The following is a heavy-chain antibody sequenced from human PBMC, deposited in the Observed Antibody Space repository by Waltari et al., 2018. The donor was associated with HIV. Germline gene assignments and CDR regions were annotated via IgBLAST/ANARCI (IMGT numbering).Heavy chain of an antibody. Sequence: QLQLQESGPGLVKSSETLSLTCTVSGGSMTRSSYYWGCIRQPPGKGLEWLGSMSYSGSTYNNASLRSRLTISVDTSKNQFSLKLTSVTAADTAMYYCARSFSGYSNYFDPWGQGTLVTVSS. D-gene: IGHD4-4*01. V-gene: IGHV4-39*01. CDR1: GGSMTRSSYY. J-gene: IGHJ5*02. CDR3: ARSFSGYSNYFDP. CDR2: MSYSGST.